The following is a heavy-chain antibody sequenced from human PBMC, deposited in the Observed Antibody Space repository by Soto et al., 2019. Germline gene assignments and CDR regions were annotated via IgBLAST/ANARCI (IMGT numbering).Heavy chain of an antibody. CDR1: GFTFGSYW. Sequence: EVQLVESGGGLVQPGGSLRLSCAVSGFTFGSYWMNWVRLIPGKGLEWVAYIKPDGSATYYVDSVKGRFTISRDNAKNSLYLQMNSLRVEDTAVYYCARGETALLNGLDVWGQGTTVTVSS. CDR3: ARGETALLNGLDV. J-gene: IGHJ6*02. V-gene: IGHV3-7*04. D-gene: IGHD1-26*01. CDR2: IKPDGSAT.